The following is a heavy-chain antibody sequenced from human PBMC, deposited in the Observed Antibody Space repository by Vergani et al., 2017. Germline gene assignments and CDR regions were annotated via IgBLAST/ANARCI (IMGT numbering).Heavy chain of an antibody. CDR3: TKGSRGYTGYFFDY. Sequence: EVQLVESGGGVVQPGGSLRLSCAASGFTFSSYGMHWVRQAPGKGLEWVSSVSGSSATPYYADSVKGRFIISRDNSKNTLHLQMNSLRADDTAVYYCTKGSRGYTGYFFDYWGQGTLATVSS. V-gene: IGHV3-23*04. CDR1: GFTFSSYG. D-gene: IGHD5-12*01. J-gene: IGHJ4*02. CDR2: VSGSSATP.